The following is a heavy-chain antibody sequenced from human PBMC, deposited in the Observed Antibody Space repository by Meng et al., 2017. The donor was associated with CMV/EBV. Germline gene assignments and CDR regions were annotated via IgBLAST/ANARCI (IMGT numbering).Heavy chain of an antibody. CDR1: GFTFSSYW. V-gene: IGHV3-7*01. CDR2: IKQDGSEK. D-gene: IGHD2-21*01. CDR3: ARYSNKRTPFKPRYYFDY. J-gene: IGHJ4*02. Sequence: GESLKISCAASGFTFSSYWMSWVRQAPGKGLEWVANIKQDGSEKYYVDSVKGRFTISRDNAKNSLYLQMNSLRAEDTAVYYCARYSNKRTPFKPRYYFDYWGQGTLVTVSS.